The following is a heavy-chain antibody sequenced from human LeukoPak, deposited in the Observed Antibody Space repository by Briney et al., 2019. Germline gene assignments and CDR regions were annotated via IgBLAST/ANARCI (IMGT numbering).Heavy chain of an antibody. CDR3: ARRVVVAATSPFYYYYYMDV. D-gene: IGHD2-15*01. Sequence: PSETLSLTCSLSGDSINHNGYYWGWIPQSPEKGLQWIGSIYHRGTTHYNPSLQSRVTISVDTSKNQFSLKLSSVTAADTAVYYCARRVVVAATSPFYYYYYMDVWGKGTTVTISS. CDR2: IYHRGTT. J-gene: IGHJ6*03. V-gene: IGHV4-39*07. CDR1: GDSINHNGYY.